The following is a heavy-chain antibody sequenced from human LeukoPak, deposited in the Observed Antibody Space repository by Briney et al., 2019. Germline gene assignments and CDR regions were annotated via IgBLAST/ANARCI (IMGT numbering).Heavy chain of an antibody. J-gene: IGHJ4*02. CDR3: AKEYYYGSGSYYNPFDY. D-gene: IGHD3-10*01. Sequence: GGSLRLSCAASGFTFSSYAMSWVRQAPGKGLEWVSAISGSGGSTYYADSVKGRFTISRDNSKNTLYLQMNSLRAEDTAVYYCAKEYYYGSGSYYNPFDYWGQGTLVTVSS. CDR2: ISGSGGST. V-gene: IGHV3-23*01. CDR1: GFTFSSYA.